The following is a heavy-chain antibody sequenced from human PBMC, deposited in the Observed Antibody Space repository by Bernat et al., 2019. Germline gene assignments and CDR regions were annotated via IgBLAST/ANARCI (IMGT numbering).Heavy chain of an antibody. CDR2: INHSGST. Sequence: QVQLQQWGAGLLKPSETLSLTCAVYGGSFSGYYWSWIRQPPGKGLEWIGEINHSGSTNYNPSLKSRVTISVDTSKNQFSLKLSSVTAADTAVYYCARGFGHYDSSGYYYADYFDYWGQGTRVTVSS. J-gene: IGHJ4*02. V-gene: IGHV4-34*01. CDR3: ARGFGHYDSSGYYYADYFDY. CDR1: GGSFSGYY. D-gene: IGHD3-22*01.